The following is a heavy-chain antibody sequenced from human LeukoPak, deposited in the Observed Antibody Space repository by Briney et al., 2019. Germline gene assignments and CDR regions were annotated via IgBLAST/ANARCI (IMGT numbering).Heavy chain of an antibody. Sequence: GESLKISCAASGFTFSSYWMHWVRQAPGKGLVWVSRINSDGSSTSYADSVKGRFTISRDNAKNTLYLQMNSLRAEDTAVYYCARGGAYSSGPRGSHGAFDIWGQGTMVTVSS. CDR2: INSDGSST. J-gene: IGHJ3*02. CDR1: GFTFSSYW. CDR3: ARGGAYSSGPRGSHGAFDI. D-gene: IGHD6-19*01. V-gene: IGHV3-74*01.